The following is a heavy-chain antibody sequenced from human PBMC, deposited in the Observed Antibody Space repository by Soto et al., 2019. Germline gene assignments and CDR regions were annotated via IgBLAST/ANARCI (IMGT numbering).Heavy chain of an antibody. CDR3: AKDPQYYDFWSGPTGYFEY. CDR2: ISGSGGST. J-gene: IGHJ4*02. V-gene: IGHV3-23*01. Sequence: TGGSLRLSCAASGFTFSSYAMSWVRQAPGKGLEWVSAISGSGGSTYYADSVKGRFTISRDNSKNTLYLQMNSLRAEDTAVYYCAKDPQYYDFWSGPTGYFEYWGQGTLVTVSS. CDR1: GFTFSSYA. D-gene: IGHD3-3*01.